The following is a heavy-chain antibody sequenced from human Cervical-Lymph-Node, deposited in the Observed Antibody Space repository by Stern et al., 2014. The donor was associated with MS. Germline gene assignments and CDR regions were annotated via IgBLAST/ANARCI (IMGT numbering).Heavy chain of an antibody. CDR2: IHYSGRT. D-gene: IGHD3-16*01. J-gene: IGHJ4*02. CDR3: ARDFGSLDH. CDR1: GGSVSSSSHY. V-gene: IGHV4-61*01. Sequence: QVQLQESGPGLVKPSETLSLTCTVSGGSVSSSSHYWSWIRQPPGRRLEWIGHIHYSGRTNYSPSLKNRLTISLDTSKNHFSLELKAVTAADTAVYYCARDFGSLDHWGQGTLVTVSS.